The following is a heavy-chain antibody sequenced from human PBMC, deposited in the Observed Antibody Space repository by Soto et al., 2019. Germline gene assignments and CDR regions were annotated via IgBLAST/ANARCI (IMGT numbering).Heavy chain of an antibody. J-gene: IGHJ3*02. Sequence: QGQLVESGGGVVQPGRSLRLSCAASGFTFSSYGLHWVRQAPGKGLEWVAVISFDGSNIYYPDSVKGRFAISRDNSKNAVYLQMSSLRVEDTAVYYCARDLSYNRAFDIWGQGTMVTVSS. CDR1: GFTFSSYG. CDR2: ISFDGSNI. CDR3: ARDLSYNRAFDI. V-gene: IGHV3-30*09. D-gene: IGHD1-20*01.